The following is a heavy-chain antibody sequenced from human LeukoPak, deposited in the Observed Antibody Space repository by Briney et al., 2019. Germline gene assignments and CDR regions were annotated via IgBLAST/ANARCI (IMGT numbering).Heavy chain of an antibody. Sequence: GASVKVSCKASGYTFTSYGISWVRQAPGQGLEWMGWISAYNGNTNYAQKLQGRVTMTRDTSISTAYMELSRLRSDDTAVYYCARDKVAAAGLQADDYYYYYMDVWGKGTTVTVSS. J-gene: IGHJ6*03. CDR3: ARDKVAAAGLQADDYYYYYMDV. V-gene: IGHV1-18*01. CDR1: GYTFTSYG. D-gene: IGHD6-13*01. CDR2: ISAYNGNT.